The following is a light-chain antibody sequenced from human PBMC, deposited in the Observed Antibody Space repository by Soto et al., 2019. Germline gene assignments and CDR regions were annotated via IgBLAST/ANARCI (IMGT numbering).Light chain of an antibody. V-gene: IGLV2-8*01. CDR2: EVS. CDR1: SSDVGGYNY. CDR3: SSYAGSNNVM. J-gene: IGLJ3*02. Sequence: QLVLTQPPSASGSPGQSVTISCTGTSSDVGGYNYVSWYQQHPGKAPKLMIYEVSERPSGVPDRFSGSKSGNTASLTVSGLQAEDEADYYCSSYAGSNNVMFGGGTKLTVL.